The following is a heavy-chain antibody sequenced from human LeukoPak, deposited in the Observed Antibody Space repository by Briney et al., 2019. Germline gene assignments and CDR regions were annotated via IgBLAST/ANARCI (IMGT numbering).Heavy chain of an antibody. V-gene: IGHV4-59*01. D-gene: IGHD2-2*01. J-gene: IGHJ6*02. Sequence: KPSETLSLTCTVSGGSISSYYWSWIRQPPGKGLEWIGYIYYSGSTNYNPSLKSRVTISVDTSKNQFSLKLSSVTAADTAVYYCARDQGVVVPYGMDVWGQGTTVTVSS. CDR3: ARDQGVVVPYGMDV. CDR2: IYYSGST. CDR1: GGSISSYY.